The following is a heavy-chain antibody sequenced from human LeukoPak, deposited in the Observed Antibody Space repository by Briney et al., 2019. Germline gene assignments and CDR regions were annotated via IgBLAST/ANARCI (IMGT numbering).Heavy chain of an antibody. J-gene: IGHJ4*02. D-gene: IGHD2-15*01. CDR1: GFTFSSYG. CDR2: ISYDGSNK. CDR3: AKEGSWQGVYFDY. V-gene: IGHV3-30*18. Sequence: PGRSLRLSCAASGFTFSSYGMHWVRQAPGKGLEWVAVISYDGSNKYYADSVKGRFTISGDNSKNTLYLQMNSLRAEDTAVYYCAKEGSWQGVYFDYWGQGTLVTVSS.